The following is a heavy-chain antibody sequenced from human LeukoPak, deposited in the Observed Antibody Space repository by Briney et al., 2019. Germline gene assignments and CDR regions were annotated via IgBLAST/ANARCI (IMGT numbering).Heavy chain of an antibody. CDR2: IYYSGST. V-gene: IGHV4-39*07. CDR3: ARAISTEIYGDYFPFDY. J-gene: IGHJ4*02. Sequence: PSETLSLACTVSGGSISSSSYYWGWIRQPPGKGLEWIGSIYYSGSTYYNPSLKSRVTISVDTSKNQFSLKLSSVTAADTAVYYCARAISTEIYGDYFPFDYWGQGTLVTVSS. D-gene: IGHD4-17*01. CDR1: GGSISSSSYY.